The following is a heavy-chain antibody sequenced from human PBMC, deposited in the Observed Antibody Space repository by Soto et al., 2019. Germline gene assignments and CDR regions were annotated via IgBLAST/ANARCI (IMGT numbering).Heavy chain of an antibody. CDR2: IWSDGSNK. Sequence: QVQLVESGGGVVQPGRSLRLSCAASGFTFSSYGMHWVRQAPGKGLEWVAVIWSDGSNKYYADSVKGRFTISRDNSKNMLYLQMNSLRAEDTAEYYCARGWVVGELCDYRVQGTLVTVAS. CDR3: ARGWVVGELCDY. J-gene: IGHJ4*02. CDR1: GFTFSSYG. V-gene: IGHV3-33*01. D-gene: IGHD3-10*01.